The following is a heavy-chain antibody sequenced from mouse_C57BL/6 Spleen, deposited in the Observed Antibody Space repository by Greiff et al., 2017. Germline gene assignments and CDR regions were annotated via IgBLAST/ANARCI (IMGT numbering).Heavy chain of an antibody. Sequence: QVQLQQPGAELVKPGASVKMSCKASGYTFTSYWITWVKQRPGQGLEWIGDIYPGSGSTNYNEKFKSKDTLTVDTSSSTAYMQLSSLTSEDSAVYDCAREGIYDGYSYYYAMDYWGQGTSVTVSS. J-gene: IGHJ4*01. CDR1: GYTFTSYW. CDR3: AREGIYDGYSYYYAMDY. CDR2: IYPGSGST. V-gene: IGHV1-55*01. D-gene: IGHD2-3*01.